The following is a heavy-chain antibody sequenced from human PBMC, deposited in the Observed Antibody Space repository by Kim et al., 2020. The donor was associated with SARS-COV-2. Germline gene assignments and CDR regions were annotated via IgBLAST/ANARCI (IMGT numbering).Heavy chain of an antibody. V-gene: IGHV4-30-4*01. CDR2: IYYSGST. CDR3: ARGGRCLEWLLGVNYYYYMDV. D-gene: IGHD3-3*01. CDR1: GGSISSGDYY. J-gene: IGHJ6*03. Sequence: SETLSLTCTVSGGSISSGDYYWSWIRQPPGKGLEWIGYIYYSGSTYYNPSLKSRVTISVDTSKNQFSLKLSSVTAADTAVYYCARGGRCLEWLLGVNYYYYMDVWGKGTTVTVSS.